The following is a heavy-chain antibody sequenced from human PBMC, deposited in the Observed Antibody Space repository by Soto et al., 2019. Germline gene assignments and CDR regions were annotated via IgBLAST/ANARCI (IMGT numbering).Heavy chain of an antibody. Sequence: QVQLVQSGAEVKKPGSSVKVSCKASGGTFSSYAISWVRQAPGQGLEWMGGIIPILGTANYAQKVQGRVTITADESTSTGFTEFSSRTSEDTAVYYCARKRAAGFNWLDSWGQGTVVIVGS. D-gene: IGHD6-13*01. CDR2: IIPILGTA. CDR1: GGTFSSYA. V-gene: IGHV1-69*01. J-gene: IGHJ5*01. CDR3: ARKRAAGFNWLDS.